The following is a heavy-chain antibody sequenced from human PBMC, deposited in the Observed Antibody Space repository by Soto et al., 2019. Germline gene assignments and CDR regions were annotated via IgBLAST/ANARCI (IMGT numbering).Heavy chain of an antibody. D-gene: IGHD3-10*01. CDR1: GGSIRSGDYY. V-gene: IGHV4-30-4*01. CDR3: ARLTYYYGSGSYYRRGYYGMDV. J-gene: IGHJ6*02. CDR2: IYYSGST. Sequence: SETLSLTCTVSGGSIRSGDYYWSWIRQPPGKGLEWIGYIYYSGSTYYNPSLKSRVTISVDTSKNQFSLKLSSVTAADTAVYYCARLTYYYGSGSYYRRGYYGMDVWGQGNPGHRLL.